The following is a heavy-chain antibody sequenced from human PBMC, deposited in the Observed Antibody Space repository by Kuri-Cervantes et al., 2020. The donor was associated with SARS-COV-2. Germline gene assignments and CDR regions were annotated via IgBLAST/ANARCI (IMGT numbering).Heavy chain of an antibody. D-gene: IGHD6-6*01. CDR1: GGSVSSGSYY. CDR3: ARVMSTSSIAARPRPYYFDY. V-gene: IGHV4-61*01. J-gene: IGHJ4*02. CDR2: IYYSGST. Sequence: GSLRLSCTVSGGSVSSGSYYWSWIRQPPGKGLEWIGYIYYSGSTNYNPSLKSRVTISVDTSKNQFSLKLSSVTAADTAVYYCARVMSTSSIAARPRPYYFDYWGQGTLVTVS.